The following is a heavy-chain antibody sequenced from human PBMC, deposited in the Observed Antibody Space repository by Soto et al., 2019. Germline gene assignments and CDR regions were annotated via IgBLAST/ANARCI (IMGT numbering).Heavy chain of an antibody. CDR2: ISYDGSNK. D-gene: IGHD6-19*01. CDR1: GFTFSSYA. Sequence: QVQLVESGGGVVQPGRSLRLSCAASGFTFSSYAMHWVRQAPGKGLEWVAVISYDGSNKYYADSVKGRFTISRDNSKNAVYLQMNSLRAEDTAVYYCARDLEVAGNFFDYWGQGTLVTVSS. CDR3: ARDLEVAGNFFDY. J-gene: IGHJ4*02. V-gene: IGHV3-30-3*01.